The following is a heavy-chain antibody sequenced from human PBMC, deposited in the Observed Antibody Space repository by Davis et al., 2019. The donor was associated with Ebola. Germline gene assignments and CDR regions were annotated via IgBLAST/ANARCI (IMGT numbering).Heavy chain of an antibody. V-gene: IGHV3-23*01. CDR1: GFTFSSYA. CDR3: ARPDPLLDYGMDV. D-gene: IGHD1-14*01. J-gene: IGHJ6*02. CDR2: ISGSGGST. Sequence: GGSLRLSCAASGFTFSSYAMHWVRQAPGKGLEWVSAISGSGGSTYYADSVKGRFTISRDNSKNTLYLQMNSLRAEDTAVYYCARPDPLLDYGMDVWGQGTTVTVSS.